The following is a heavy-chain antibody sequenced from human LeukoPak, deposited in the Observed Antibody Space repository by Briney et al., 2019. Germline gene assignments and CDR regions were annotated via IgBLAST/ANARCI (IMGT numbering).Heavy chain of an antibody. CDR2: INAGNGNT. CDR1: GYTFASYA. Sequence: ASVKVSCKASGYTFASYAMHWVRQAPGQRLEWVGWINAGNGNTKYSQKFQGKVTITRDTSASTAYMELSSLRSEDTAVYYCARGTLIYCSSTSCYLSEDWFDPWGQGTLVTVSS. D-gene: IGHD2-2*01. J-gene: IGHJ5*02. CDR3: ARGTLIYCSSTSCYLSEDWFDP. V-gene: IGHV1-3*01.